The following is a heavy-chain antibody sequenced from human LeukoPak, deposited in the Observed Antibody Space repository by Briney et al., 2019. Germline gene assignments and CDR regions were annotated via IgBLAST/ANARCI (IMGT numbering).Heavy chain of an antibody. Sequence: PSETLSLTCTVSGDSISDFYWSWIRQPPGKGLEEIGYIHSSGSANYKPSLKSRVTISVDTSKNQCSQKVSSVTAAKTAKYYCARKSYYYQTHDTWGQGTLVTVSS. CDR3: ARKSYYYQTHDT. D-gene: IGHD3-10*01. CDR1: GDSISDFY. CDR2: IHSSGSA. V-gene: IGHV4-59*01. J-gene: IGHJ5*02.